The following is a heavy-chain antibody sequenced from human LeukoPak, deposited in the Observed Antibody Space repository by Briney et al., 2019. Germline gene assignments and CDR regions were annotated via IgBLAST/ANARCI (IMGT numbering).Heavy chain of an antibody. V-gene: IGHV3-23*01. CDR1: GFIFSKYA. J-gene: IGHJ4*02. CDR3: AKSNYFDSGGYYFFDY. CDR2: ISVSGDST. Sequence: GGSLRLSCAASGFIFSKYAMTWVRQAPGKGLEWVSGISVSGDSTNYADSVKGRFTISRDNSKNTLYLQMNSLRAEDTAVYYCAKSNYFDSGGYYFFDYWGQGTLVTVSS. D-gene: IGHD3-22*01.